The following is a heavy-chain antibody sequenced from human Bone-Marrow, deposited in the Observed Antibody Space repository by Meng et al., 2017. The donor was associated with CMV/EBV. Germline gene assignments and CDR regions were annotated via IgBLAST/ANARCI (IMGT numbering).Heavy chain of an antibody. CDR2: ISYDGSNK. D-gene: IGHD1-7*01. Sequence: GESLKISCAASGFTFSSYAMHWVRQAPGKGLEWVAVISYDGSNKYYADSVKGRFTISRDNSKNTLYLQMNSLRAEDTAVYYCAKTGTKGFDYWGQGTLVTVSS. CDR1: GFTFSSYA. V-gene: IGHV3-30*04. CDR3: AKTGTKGFDY. J-gene: IGHJ4*02.